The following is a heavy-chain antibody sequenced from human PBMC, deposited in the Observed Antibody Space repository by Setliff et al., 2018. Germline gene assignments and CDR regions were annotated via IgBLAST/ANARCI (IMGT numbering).Heavy chain of an antibody. Sequence: SETLSLTCSVYGESFSNNYWSWIRQTPGKGLEWIGESNHGGSTSYHPSLKSRLTMSVDTSKNQFSLKLTSVTAADTAVYYCRQAVVGRDVFDIWGQGTVVTVSS. V-gene: IGHV4-34*01. CDR3: RQAVVGRDVFDI. CDR1: GESFSNNY. CDR2: SNHGGST. D-gene: IGHD1-1*01. J-gene: IGHJ3*02.